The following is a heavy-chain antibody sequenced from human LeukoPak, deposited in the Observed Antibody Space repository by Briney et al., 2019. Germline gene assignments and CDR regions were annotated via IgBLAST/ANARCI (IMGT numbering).Heavy chain of an antibody. V-gene: IGHV4-30-2*01. Sequence: SQTLSLTCAVSGGSISGGGYSWSWIRQPPGMNLEWIGYIYDSGSTYYNPSLKSRVTISIDRSKNQFSLKVNSVTAADTAVYYCARYGGSGTYFFDYWGQGTLVTVSS. CDR2: IYDSGST. CDR3: ARYGGSGTYFFDY. J-gene: IGHJ4*02. CDR1: GGSISGGGYS. D-gene: IGHD3-10*01.